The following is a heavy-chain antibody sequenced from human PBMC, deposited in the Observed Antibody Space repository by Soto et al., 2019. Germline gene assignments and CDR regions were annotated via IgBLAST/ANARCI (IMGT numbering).Heavy chain of an antibody. D-gene: IGHD3-3*01. V-gene: IGHV3-72*01. CDR3: ARASTPDSTGYDY. Sequence: EVQLVESGGGLVQPGGSLRLSCAASGFTLSDHYLDWVRQAPGKGLEWVGRSRNRVKSFTTAYAASVRGRFTFSRDDSTNSLYLQMNSLKTDVTAVYYCARASTPDSTGYDYWGQGTLVTVSS. CDR1: GFTLSDHY. CDR2: SRNRVKSFTT. J-gene: IGHJ4*02.